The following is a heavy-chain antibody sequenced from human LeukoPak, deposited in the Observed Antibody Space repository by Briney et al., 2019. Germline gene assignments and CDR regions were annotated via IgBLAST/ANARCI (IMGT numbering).Heavy chain of an antibody. J-gene: IGHJ5*02. CDR3: VRDRAEGRAWVEFDP. Sequence: GGSLRLSCAASGFTVSSYGMSWVRQAPGKGPEWVSLVYRDGVTRYADSVQGRFTISRDNSKNTVYLQMNNLRVEDTAVYHCVRDRAEGRAWVEFDPWGQGILVTVSS. CDR1: GFTVSSYG. V-gene: IGHV3-66*02. CDR2: VYRDGVT.